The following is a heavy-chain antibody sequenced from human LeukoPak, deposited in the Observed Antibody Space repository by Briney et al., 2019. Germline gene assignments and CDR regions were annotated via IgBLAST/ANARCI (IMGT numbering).Heavy chain of an antibody. CDR2: ISSSSNYI. CDR1: IYTFSRYN. Sequence: GGSLRLSCTASIYTFSRYNMNWVRQATGKGLEWVSSISSSSNYIYYADSVKGRFTISRDNDKNSLYLQMNSLRAEDTAVYYCARDRAWRFGESRMDVWGKGTTVTVSS. CDR3: ARDRAWRFGESRMDV. D-gene: IGHD3-10*01. V-gene: IGHV3-21*01. J-gene: IGHJ6*04.